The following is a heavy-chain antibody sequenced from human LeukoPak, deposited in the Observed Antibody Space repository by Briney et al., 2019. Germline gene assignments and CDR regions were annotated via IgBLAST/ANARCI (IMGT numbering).Heavy chain of an antibody. CDR2: IYSDDRT. CDR3: AREVMAKRRAFDI. V-gene: IGHV3-53*04. J-gene: IGHJ3*02. CDR1: GFTASSNY. Sequence: GGSLRLSCAVSGFTASSNYMSWVRQAPGKGLEWVSVIYSDDRTYYADSVKGRFTISRHTSKKTLYLQMNSLGAEDTAVYYCAREVMAKRRAFDIWGQGTVVTVSS. D-gene: IGHD2-8*01.